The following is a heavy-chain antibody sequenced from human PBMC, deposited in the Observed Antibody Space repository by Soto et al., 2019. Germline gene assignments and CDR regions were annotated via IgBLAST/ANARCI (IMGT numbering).Heavy chain of an antibody. CDR1: GGAFSTYG. Sequence: QVQVVQSGTEVKKPGSSVKVSCKISGGAFSTYGIHWVRQAPGQGLEWVGGIVPIFGTTRNAQKFQGRVTLTADKSASTAFMDHTSLSSEDTAFSFGGKVSLYGDVGYVDFWGRGTLIVVSS. J-gene: IGHJ4*02. CDR3: GKVSLYGDVGYVDF. CDR2: IVPIFGTT. V-gene: IGHV1-69*06. D-gene: IGHD4-17*01.